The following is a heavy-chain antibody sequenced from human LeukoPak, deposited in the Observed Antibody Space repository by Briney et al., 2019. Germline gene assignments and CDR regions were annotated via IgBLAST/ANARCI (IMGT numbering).Heavy chain of an antibody. V-gene: IGHV3-7*01. D-gene: IGHD3-22*01. J-gene: IGHJ4*02. CDR2: IQQDGSKK. CDR1: GFTFSSYW. Sequence: GGSLRLSCAASGFTFSSYWMSWVRQAPGKGLEWVANIQQDGSKKYYVDSVKGRFTISRDNAKNSLYLQMNSLRAEDTAVYYCARDPNPDSSGYYSWGQGTLVTVSS. CDR3: ARDPNPDSSGYYS.